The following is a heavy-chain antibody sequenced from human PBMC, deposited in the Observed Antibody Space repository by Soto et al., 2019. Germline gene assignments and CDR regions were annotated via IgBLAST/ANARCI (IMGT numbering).Heavy chain of an antibody. V-gene: IGHV4-34*01. CDR3: ARRSILGFGELHLWCDP. J-gene: IGHJ5*02. CDR1: GGSFSGYY. Sequence: QVQLQQWGAGLLKPSETLSLICAVYGGSFSGYYWSWIRQPPGKGLEWIGEINHSGSTNYNPSLKSRVTISVDTSQNQFSLKLSSVTAADTAVYYCARRSILGFGELHLWCDPWGQGTLFTVSS. CDR2: INHSGST. D-gene: IGHD3-10*01.